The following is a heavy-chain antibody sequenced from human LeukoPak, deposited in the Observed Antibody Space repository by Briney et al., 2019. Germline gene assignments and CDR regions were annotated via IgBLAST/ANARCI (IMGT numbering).Heavy chain of an antibody. CDR1: GGTFSSYA. Sequence: SVKVSCKASGGTFSSYAISWVRQAPGQGLEWMGRIIPILGIANYAQKFQGRVTITADKSTSTAYMELSSLRSEDTAVYYCARDILKVGAIVPAFDIWGQGTMVTVSS. D-gene: IGHD1-26*01. CDR2: IIPILGIA. J-gene: IGHJ3*02. CDR3: ARDILKVGAIVPAFDI. V-gene: IGHV1-69*04.